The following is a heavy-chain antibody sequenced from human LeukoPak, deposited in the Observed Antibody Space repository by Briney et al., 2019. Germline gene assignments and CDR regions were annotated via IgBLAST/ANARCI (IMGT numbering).Heavy chain of an antibody. J-gene: IGHJ4*02. V-gene: IGHV1-24*01. CDR2: FDPEDGET. CDR3: ATRVVEVITTGPQTEADY. CDR1: GYTLTELS. Sequence: GASVKVSCKVSGYTLTELSMHWVRQAPGKGLEWIGGFDPEDGETIYAQKFQGRVTMTEDTSTDTAYMELSSLRSEDTAVYYCATRVVEVITTGPQTEADYWGQGTLVTVSS. D-gene: IGHD3-22*01.